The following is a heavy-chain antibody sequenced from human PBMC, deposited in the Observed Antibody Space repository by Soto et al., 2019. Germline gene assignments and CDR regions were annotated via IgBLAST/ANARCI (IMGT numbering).Heavy chain of an antibody. CDR3: VMVDNYVTPTPQDV. J-gene: IGHJ6*02. CDR2: ISPYTGNT. CDR1: GYIFVNYG. D-gene: IGHD3-16*01. V-gene: IGHV1-18*01. Sequence: QVQLVQSGDEVKKPGASVKVSCKASGYIFVNYGIAWVRQAPGQGLEWMGWISPYTGNTHSASKVQGRLTMSNHTXXSTAYMDLGSLTSDDTAVYYCVMVDNYVTPTPQDVWGQGTTVTVSS.